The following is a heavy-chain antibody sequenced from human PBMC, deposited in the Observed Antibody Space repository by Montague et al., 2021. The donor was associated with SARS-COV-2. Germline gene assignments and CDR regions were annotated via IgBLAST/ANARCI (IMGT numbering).Heavy chain of an antibody. CDR2: ISISGST. Sequence: TLSLTCAVSGGSISSDSYYWICIRPPAGKEREWIGHISISGSTNYNPSLRSRVTTSVDTSNNQFSLMLGSVTAADTAVYYCARDLALAGLFDYWGQGTLVTVSS. D-gene: IGHD6-19*01. CDR1: GGSISSDSYY. J-gene: IGHJ4*02. CDR3: ARDLALAGLFDY. V-gene: IGHV4-61*09.